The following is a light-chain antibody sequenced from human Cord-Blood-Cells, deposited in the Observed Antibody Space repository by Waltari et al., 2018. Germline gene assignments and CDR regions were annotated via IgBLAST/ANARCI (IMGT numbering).Light chain of an antibody. Sequence: QSALTQPASVSGSPGQSITISCTGTSSDVGGYNYFSWYQQHPGKAPKLMIYDVINRPSGVSNRFSGSKSGNTASLTISGLQAEDEADYYCSAYTSSSTPWVFGGGTKLTVL. V-gene: IGLV2-14*03. CDR3: SAYTSSSTPWV. J-gene: IGLJ3*02. CDR1: SSDVGGYNY. CDR2: DVI.